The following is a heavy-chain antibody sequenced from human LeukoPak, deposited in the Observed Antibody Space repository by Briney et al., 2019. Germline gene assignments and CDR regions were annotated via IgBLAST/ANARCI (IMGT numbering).Heavy chain of an antibody. J-gene: IGHJ4*02. Sequence: GESLKISCKGSGYSFTSYWIGWVRQAPGQGLEWMGWISAYNGNTNYAQKLQGRVTMTTDTSTSTAYMELRSLRSDDTAVYYCARDLLTVTALGYWGQGTLVTVSS. D-gene: IGHD2-21*02. V-gene: IGHV1-18*04. CDR1: GYSFTSYW. CDR3: ARDLLTVTALGY. CDR2: ISAYNGNT.